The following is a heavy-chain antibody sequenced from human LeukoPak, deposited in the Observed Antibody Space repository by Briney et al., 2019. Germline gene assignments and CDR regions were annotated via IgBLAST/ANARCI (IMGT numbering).Heavy chain of an antibody. D-gene: IGHD1-1*01. Sequence: GGSLRLSCAASGFTFSSYSMNWVRQAPGKGLEWVSSISSSSSYIYYADSVKGRFTTSRDNAKNSLYLQMNSLRAEDTAVYYCARTYKGRDAFDIWGQGTMVTVSS. CDR3: ARTYKGRDAFDI. J-gene: IGHJ3*02. CDR2: ISSSSSYI. CDR1: GFTFSSYS. V-gene: IGHV3-21*01.